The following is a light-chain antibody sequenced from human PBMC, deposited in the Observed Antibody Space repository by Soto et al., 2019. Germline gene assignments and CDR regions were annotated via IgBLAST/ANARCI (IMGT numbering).Light chain of an antibody. CDR1: SSNIGAEYD. CDR2: ANI. J-gene: IGLJ2*01. V-gene: IGLV1-40*01. Sequence: QSVLTQPPSVSGAPGQRVTVSCTGSSSNIGAEYDVHWYQQLPGTTPQLLIYANINRPSGVPDRFSGSKSGTSASLAITGLQAEDEAVYYCQSYDSSLSGVVFGGGTKVTVL. CDR3: QSYDSSLSGVV.